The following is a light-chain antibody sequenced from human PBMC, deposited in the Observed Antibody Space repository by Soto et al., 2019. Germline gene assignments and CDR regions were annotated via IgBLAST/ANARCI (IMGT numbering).Light chain of an antibody. J-gene: IGKJ2*01. CDR1: QSVTSNY. Sequence: EIVLTQSPSTLSLSPGERATLSCRASQSVTSNYLAWYQQRPGQPPRLLIYGASSRATGIPDRFSGSGSGTDFTLTISRLEPEDCAVYYCQQFGSSLYTFGQGTKLEIK. V-gene: IGKV3-20*01. CDR3: QQFGSSLYT. CDR2: GAS.